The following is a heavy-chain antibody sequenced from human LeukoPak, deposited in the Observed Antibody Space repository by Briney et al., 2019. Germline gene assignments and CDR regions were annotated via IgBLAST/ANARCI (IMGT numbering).Heavy chain of an antibody. V-gene: IGHV4-34*01. CDR3: ARGRNNWSGYSYYYYGMDV. D-gene: IGHD3-3*01. CDR2: INHSGST. J-gene: IGHJ6*02. CDR1: GGSFSGHY. Sequence: PSETLSLTRAVYGGSFSGHYWSWIRQPPGKGLEWIGEINHSGSTNYNPSLKSRVTISVDTSKNQFSLKLSSVTAADTAVYYCARGRNNWSGYSYYYYGMDVWGQGTTVTVSS.